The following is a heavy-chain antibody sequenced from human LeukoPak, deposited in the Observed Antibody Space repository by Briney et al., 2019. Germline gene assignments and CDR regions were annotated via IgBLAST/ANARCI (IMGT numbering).Heavy chain of an antibody. Sequence: SETLSLTCTVPGYSTCSGYYWGWFGRPPGKGLEWIGSIYHMGSTYYNPSLKSRVTISVDTSKNQFSLKLSSVTAADTAVYYCARPAGGGSYWGTTYYFDYWGQGTLVTVSS. D-gene: IGHD1-26*01. V-gene: IGHV4-38-2*02. CDR3: ARPAGGGSYWGTTYYFDY. J-gene: IGHJ4*02. CDR1: GYSTCSGYY. CDR2: IYHMGST.